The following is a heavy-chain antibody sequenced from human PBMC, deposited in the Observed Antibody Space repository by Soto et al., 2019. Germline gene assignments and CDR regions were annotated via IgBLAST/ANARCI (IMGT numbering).Heavy chain of an antibody. CDR1: GFSFDDFA. CDR2: ITWNSVST. J-gene: IGHJ4*02. Sequence: QLVESGGGWVQPGGSLRLSCVASGFSFDDFAMHWVRQAPGKGLEWISGITWNSVSTDYANSVKGRCTVSRDNANNYMYLQMRSLKTEDTALYFSAKERVRFLDYWVQGTLGTVAS. V-gene: IGHV3-9*01. D-gene: IGHD3-3*01. CDR3: AKERVRFLDY.